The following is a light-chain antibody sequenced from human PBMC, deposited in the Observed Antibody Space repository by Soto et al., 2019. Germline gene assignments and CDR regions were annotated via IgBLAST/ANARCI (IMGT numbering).Light chain of an antibody. Sequence: QSALTQPASVSGSPGQSITISCTGTSSDVGSYNLVSWYQQHPGKAPKLMIYEGSKRPSGVSNRFSGSNSGNTASLTIPGLQAEDEADYYCCSYAGSSTSLYVFGTGTKLTVL. J-gene: IGLJ1*01. CDR2: EGS. CDR3: CSYAGSSTSLYV. V-gene: IGLV2-23*01. CDR1: SSDVGSYNL.